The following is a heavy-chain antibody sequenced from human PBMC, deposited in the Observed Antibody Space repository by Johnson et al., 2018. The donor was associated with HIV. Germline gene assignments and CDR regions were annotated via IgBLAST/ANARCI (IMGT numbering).Heavy chain of an antibody. CDR1: EFIFGMFS. Sequence: MQLVESGGGVVRPGESLRLSCATYEFIFGMFSMRWVRQAPGRGLQSVANIIQDGTEKYYVDSVKGRFTIFRDNAKNTLSLQMGSLRVEGMGIYYCAMPYYVDSCVYQWGQGTLVTVSS. J-gene: IGHJ3*01. V-gene: IGHV3-7*01. CDR2: IIQDGTEK. D-gene: IGHD3-3*01. CDR3: AMPYYVDSCVYQ.